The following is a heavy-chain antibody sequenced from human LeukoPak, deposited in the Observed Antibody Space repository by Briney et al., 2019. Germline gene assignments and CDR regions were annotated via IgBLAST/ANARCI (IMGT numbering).Heavy chain of an antibody. CDR1: GGSTNSYF. D-gene: IGHD3-10*01. J-gene: IGHJ6*03. CDR3: ARTTYYYASGSYYYYVDV. Sequence: PSETLSLTCTVSGGSTNSYFWSWIRQPPGKGLEWIGYIYHSGTTFYNPSLQSRVTVSLDTSKNQFSLKLSSVTAADTALYYCARTTYYYASGSYYYYVDVWGKGTTVTVSS. V-gene: IGHV4-59*01. CDR2: IYHSGTT.